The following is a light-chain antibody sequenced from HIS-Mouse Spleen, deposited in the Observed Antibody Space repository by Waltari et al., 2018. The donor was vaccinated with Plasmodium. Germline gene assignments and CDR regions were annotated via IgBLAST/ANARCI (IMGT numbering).Light chain of an antibody. CDR2: EDS. Sequence: SYELTQPPSVSVSPGQTSRSTCSGDALPNKYAYWYQQKSGPAPGLVIYEDSKRRSGIPERFSGSSSGTMATLTISGAQVEDEADYYCYSTDSSGNHRVFGGGTKLTVL. J-gene: IGLJ3*02. CDR1: ALPNKY. CDR3: YSTDSSGNHRV. V-gene: IGLV3-10*01.